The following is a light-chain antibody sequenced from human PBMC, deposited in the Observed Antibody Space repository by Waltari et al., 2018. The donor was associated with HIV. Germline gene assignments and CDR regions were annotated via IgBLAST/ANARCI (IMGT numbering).Light chain of an antibody. Sequence: QSALTQPASVSGSPGQSITISCTGTSTDVGDYNYVSWYQHPPGKAPKLIIYDVTKRPSGVSNRFSGSKSRNTGSLTISGLQAEDEADYYCCSYAGSTTWVFGGGTQLTVL. V-gene: IGLV2-23*02. CDR2: DVT. CDR1: STDVGDYNY. J-gene: IGLJ3*02. CDR3: CSYAGSTTWV.